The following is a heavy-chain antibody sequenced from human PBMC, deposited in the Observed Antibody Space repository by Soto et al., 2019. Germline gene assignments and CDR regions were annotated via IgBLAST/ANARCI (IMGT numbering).Heavy chain of an antibody. J-gene: IGHJ4*02. D-gene: IGHD6-6*01. CDR3: ARDQKLGQLGDY. Sequence: GESLKISCAASGFTFSSYAMHWVRQAPGKGLEWVAVISYDGSNKYYADSVKGRFTISRDNSKNTLYLQMNSLRAEDTAVYYCARDQKLGQLGDYWGQGTLVTVSS. V-gene: IGHV3-30-3*01. CDR1: GFTFSSYA. CDR2: ISYDGSNK.